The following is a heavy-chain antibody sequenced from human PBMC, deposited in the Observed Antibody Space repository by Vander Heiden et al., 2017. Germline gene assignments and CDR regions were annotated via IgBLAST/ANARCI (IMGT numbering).Heavy chain of an antibody. D-gene: IGHD4-17*01. V-gene: IGHV3-23*01. CDR1: GFTFSSYA. J-gene: IGHJ4*02. Sequence: EVQLLESGGGLVQPGGSLRLSCAASGFTFSSYAMSWVGQAPGKGLEWVSAISGRGGSTYYADSVKGRFTISRDNSKNTLYLQMNSRRAEDTAVYYCAKGESTVTFSLFDYWGQGTLVTVSS. CDR2: ISGRGGST. CDR3: AKGESTVTFSLFDY.